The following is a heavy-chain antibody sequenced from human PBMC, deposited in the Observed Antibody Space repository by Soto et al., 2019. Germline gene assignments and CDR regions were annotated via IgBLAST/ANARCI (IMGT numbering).Heavy chain of an antibody. CDR2: INHSGST. CDR3: ARSTLYCSGGSCYSTFDY. D-gene: IGHD2-15*01. J-gene: IGHJ4*02. V-gene: IGHV4-34*01. Sequence: QVQLQQWGAGLLKPSETLSLTCAVYGGSFSGYYWSWIRQPPGKGLEWIGEINHSGSTNYNPSLKSRVTKSVDTSKHQFSLKLSSVTAADTAVYYCARSTLYCSGGSCYSTFDYWGQGTLLTVSS. CDR1: GGSFSGYY.